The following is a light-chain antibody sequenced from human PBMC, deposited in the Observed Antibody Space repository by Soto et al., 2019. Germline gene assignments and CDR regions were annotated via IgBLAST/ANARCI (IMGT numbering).Light chain of an antibody. J-gene: IGKJ1*01. V-gene: IGKV3-15*01. CDR2: GAS. CDR1: QSVSSN. CDR3: QHYYTWPRT. Sequence: DIVMTQSPATLSVSPGERATLSCRASQSVSSNLAWYQQKPGQAPRLLIYGASTRATGVPARFSGSGSGTGFTLIISSLQSEDIAVYYCQHYYTWPRTFGQGTKVQI.